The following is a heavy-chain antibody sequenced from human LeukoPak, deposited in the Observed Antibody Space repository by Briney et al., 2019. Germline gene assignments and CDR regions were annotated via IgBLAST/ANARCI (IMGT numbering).Heavy chain of an antibody. CDR1: GFTFSSYA. Sequence: PGGSLRLSCAASGFTFSSYAMSWVRQAPGKGLEWVSAISGSGGSTYYADSVKGRFTISRDNSKNTLYLQMNGLRAEDTAVYYCARGRNDFFEYWGQGTLVTVSS. CDR3: ARGRNDFFEY. V-gene: IGHV3-23*01. J-gene: IGHJ4*02. CDR2: ISGSGGST.